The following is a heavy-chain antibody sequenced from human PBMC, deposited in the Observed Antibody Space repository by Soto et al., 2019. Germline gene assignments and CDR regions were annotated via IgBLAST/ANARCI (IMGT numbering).Heavy chain of an antibody. V-gene: IGHV4-31*03. CDR3: GREELTGAFT. CDR2: IARSGST. Sequence: QVPLQESGPGLVKPSQTLSLTCTVSGGSMSSSGHFWTWIRQFPGMGLEWIGYIARSGSTKYNPSLKGRVTISSDMAEKQFSLKLDSVTAADTAVYYCGREELTGAFTWGQGTLVTVSS. D-gene: IGHD7-27*01. J-gene: IGHJ5*02. CDR1: GGSMSSSGHF.